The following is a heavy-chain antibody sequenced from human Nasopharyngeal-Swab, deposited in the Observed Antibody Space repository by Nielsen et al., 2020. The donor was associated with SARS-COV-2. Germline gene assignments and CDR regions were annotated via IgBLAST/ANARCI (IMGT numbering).Heavy chain of an antibody. CDR3: ARGGAVVVVNSDYYFDY. V-gene: IGHV1-8*01. CDR2: MNPNSGNT. CDR1: GYTFTSYD. J-gene: IGHJ4*02. D-gene: IGHD3-22*01. Sequence: ASVKVSCKASGYTFTSYDINWVRQATGQGLEWMGWMNPNSGNTGYAQKFQGRVTMTRNTSISTAYMELSSLRSEDTAVYYCARGGAVVVVNSDYYFDYWGQGTLVTVSS.